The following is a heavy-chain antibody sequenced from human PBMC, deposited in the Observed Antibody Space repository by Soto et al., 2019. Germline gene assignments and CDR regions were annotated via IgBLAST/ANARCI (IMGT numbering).Heavy chain of an antibody. CDR2: ISGSGDGV. Sequence: GGSLRLSCADSGFTFSSFALSWVRQAPGKGLEWVSAISGSGDGVDYADSVKGQFIISRDNSKNTLYLQMNSLRVGDTAVYYCAGPGYSSQDYWGQGTLVTVSS. V-gene: IGHV3-23*01. CDR1: GFTFSSFA. D-gene: IGHD5-18*01. J-gene: IGHJ4*02. CDR3: AGPGYSSQDY.